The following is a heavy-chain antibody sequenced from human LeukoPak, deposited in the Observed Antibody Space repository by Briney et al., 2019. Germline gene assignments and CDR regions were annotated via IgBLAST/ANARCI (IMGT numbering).Heavy chain of an antibody. CDR1: GGTFSSYA. V-gene: IGHV1-69*06. CDR2: IIPIFGTA. CDR3: ATDQAAAAGQTPGLFDY. D-gene: IGHD6-13*01. J-gene: IGHJ4*02. Sequence: SVKVSCKASGGTFSSYAISWVRQAPGQGLEWMGGIIPIFGTANYAQKFQGRVTMTEDTSTDTAYMELSSLRSEDTAVYYCATDQAAAAGQTPGLFDYWGQGTLVTVSS.